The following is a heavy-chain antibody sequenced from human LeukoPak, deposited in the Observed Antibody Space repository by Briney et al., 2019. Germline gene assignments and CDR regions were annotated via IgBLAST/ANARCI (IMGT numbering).Heavy chain of an antibody. J-gene: IGHJ5*02. CDR3: ARDANPGFDP. CDR1: GFTFAGYA. CDR2: ISSGGTTK. V-gene: IGHV3-48*03. Sequence: GGSLRLSCAASGFTFAGYAMTWVRQAPGKGLEWVSYISSGGTTKYYADSVKGRFTISRDNAKSSLYLHMNSLRAEDTAVYYCARDANPGFDPWGQGTLVTVSS.